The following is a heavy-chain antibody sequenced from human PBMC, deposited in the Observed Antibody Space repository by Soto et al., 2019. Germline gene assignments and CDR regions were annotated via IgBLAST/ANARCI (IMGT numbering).Heavy chain of an antibody. CDR2: ISAYNGNT. CDR3: ARGQGAAGIFWFDP. V-gene: IGHV1-18*04. CDR1: GCTFTSYG. Sequence: GASVKVSCKASGCTFTSYGISWVRQAPGQGLEWMGWISAYNGNTNYAQKLQGRVTMTTDTSTSTAYMELRSLRSDDTAVYYCARGQGAAGIFWFDPWGQGTLVTVSS. J-gene: IGHJ5*02. D-gene: IGHD6-13*01.